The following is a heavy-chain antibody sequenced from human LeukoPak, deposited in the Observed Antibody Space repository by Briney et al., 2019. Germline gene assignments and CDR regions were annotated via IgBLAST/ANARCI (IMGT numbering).Heavy chain of an antibody. D-gene: IGHD2-2*01. CDR2: INRSGST. V-gene: IGHV4-34*01. CDR1: GGSFSGYY. J-gene: IGHJ6*04. CDR3: ARGGVVVPAATAMDV. Sequence: SETLSLTCAVYGGSFSGYYWSWIRQPPGKGLEWIGEINRSGSTNYNPSLKSRVTISVDTSKNQFSLKLSSVTAADTAVYYCARGGVVVPAATAMDVWGKGTTVTVSS.